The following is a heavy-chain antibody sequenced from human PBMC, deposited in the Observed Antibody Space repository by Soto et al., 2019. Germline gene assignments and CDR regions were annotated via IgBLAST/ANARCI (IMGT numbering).Heavy chain of an antibody. J-gene: IGHJ3*01. CDR2: IYWGDDE. Sequence: QITLKESGPTLVKPTQTFTLTCTFSGFSLNTSGVGVAWIRQPPGQALEWLELIYWGDDERYSPALKSRLTIAKDTSKNHVVLTMTNMDPVDTATYYCAHIGETSFGAFDCWGKGTMVTVSS. CDR3: AHIGETSFGAFDC. D-gene: IGHD3-10*01. CDR1: GFSLNTSGVG. V-gene: IGHV2-5*02.